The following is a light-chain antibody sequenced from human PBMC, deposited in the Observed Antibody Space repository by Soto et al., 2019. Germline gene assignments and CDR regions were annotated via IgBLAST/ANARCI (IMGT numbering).Light chain of an antibody. CDR2: AAS. J-gene: IGKJ1*01. CDR3: IQHNRYPRT. V-gene: IGKV1-17*01. CDR1: QDIRNE. Sequence: DIHMTQAPSSLSASVGDRVTLTCRASQDIRNELGWYQQKPGKAPKRLIYAASNLETGAPSRFSGSGSGKEFTLTISSLQPEDYATYYCIQHNRYPRTFGQGTKVEIX.